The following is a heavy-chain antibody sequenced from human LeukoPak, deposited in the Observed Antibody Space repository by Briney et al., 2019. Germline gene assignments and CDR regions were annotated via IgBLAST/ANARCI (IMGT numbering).Heavy chain of an antibody. CDR2: IYDTGST. Sequence: ASQTLSLTCSVSGGSISIGGYYWSWIRQHPGKGLEWIGYIYDTGSTYYNPSLQSRVSVSVDTSKNQFSLKLRSVTAADTAVYHCARLRGTGTAWGWIDPWGQGTLVTVSS. CDR1: GGSISIGGYY. V-gene: IGHV4-31*03. CDR3: ARLRGTGTAWGWIDP. J-gene: IGHJ5*02. D-gene: IGHD1/OR15-1a*01.